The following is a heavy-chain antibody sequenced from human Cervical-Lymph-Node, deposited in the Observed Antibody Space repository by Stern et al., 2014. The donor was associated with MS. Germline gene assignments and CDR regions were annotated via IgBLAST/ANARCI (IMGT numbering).Heavy chain of an antibody. D-gene: IGHD3-10*01. CDR3: ARSVDFGDTGHWFDP. Sequence: QVQLQESGPGLVKPSQTLSLTCTVSGGSISNGDYYWTWLRQPPGKGLEWIGSIFYSGTSYYSPSLKSRVSISVDTSKNQFSLSLNSLTAADTAVYYCARSVDFGDTGHWFDPWGQGTLVTVSS. J-gene: IGHJ5*02. CDR2: IFYSGTS. CDR1: GGSISNGDYY. V-gene: IGHV4-30-4*01.